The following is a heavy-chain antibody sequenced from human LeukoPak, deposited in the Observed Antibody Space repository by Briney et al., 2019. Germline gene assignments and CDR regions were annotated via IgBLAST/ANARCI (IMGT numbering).Heavy chain of an antibody. CDR2: IYTSGSS. Sequence: SETLSLTCSVSGGSISSYFGSWIRQPAGKGLEWMGRIYTSGSSNSNPSLKSRVTMSADTAKNQFSLKLSSVTAADTAVYYCARDISVAGSFLLFDYWGQGTLVTVSS. V-gene: IGHV4-4*07. D-gene: IGHD6-19*01. CDR1: GGSISSYF. CDR3: ARDISVAGSFLLFDY. J-gene: IGHJ4*02.